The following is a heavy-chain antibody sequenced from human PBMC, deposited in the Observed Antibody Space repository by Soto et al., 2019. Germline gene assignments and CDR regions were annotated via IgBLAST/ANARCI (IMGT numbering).Heavy chain of an antibody. D-gene: IGHD3-16*01. J-gene: IGHJ4*02. CDR3: ARLLGDASLDY. Sequence: QVQLVQSGAEVKKPGSSVKVSCKASGGTFSSYTISWVRQAPGQGLEWMGRIIPILGIANYAQKFQGRVTITADKPTSTAYMELSSLRSEDTAVYYCARLLGDASLDYWGQGTLVTVSS. CDR1: GGTFSSYT. V-gene: IGHV1-69*02. CDR2: IIPILGIA.